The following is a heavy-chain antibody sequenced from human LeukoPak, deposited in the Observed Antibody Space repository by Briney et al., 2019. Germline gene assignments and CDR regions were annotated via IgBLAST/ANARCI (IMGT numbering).Heavy chain of an antibody. D-gene: IGHD3-16*02. V-gene: IGHV3-21*01. CDR3: ARDGYDYVWGSYRYGY. Sequence: GGSLRLSCAASGFTFSSYSMNWVRQAPGKGLEWVSSISSSSSYIYYADSVKGRFTISRDNAKNSLYLQMNSLRAEDMAVYYCARDGYDYVWGSYRYGYWGQGTLVTVSS. CDR2: ISSSSSYI. CDR1: GFTFSSYS. J-gene: IGHJ4*02.